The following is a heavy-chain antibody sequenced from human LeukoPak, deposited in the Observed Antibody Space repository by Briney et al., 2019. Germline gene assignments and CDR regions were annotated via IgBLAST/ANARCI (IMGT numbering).Heavy chain of an antibody. Sequence: YXWXWIXXXXGXGLEWIGYIYFRGSTYYNPSLKSRVTILVDTSKNQFSLKLSSVTAADTAVYYCARGQYTGAFDIWGQGTMVTVSS. CDR2: IYFRGST. CDR1: YX. D-gene: IGHD5-18*01. J-gene: IGHJ3*02. CDR3: ARGQYTGAFDI. V-gene: IGHV4-31*02.